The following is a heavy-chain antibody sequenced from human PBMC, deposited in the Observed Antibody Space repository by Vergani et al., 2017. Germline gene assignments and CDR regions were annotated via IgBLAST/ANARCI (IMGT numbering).Heavy chain of an antibody. CDR1: GFTFSSYS. J-gene: IGHJ3*02. Sequence: EVQLVESGGGLVQPGGSLRLSCAASGFTFSSYSMNWVRQAPGKGLEWVSYISSSSSYIYYADSVKGRFTISRDNAKNSLYLQMNSLRAEDTAVYYCARAGLLRFLEWLEYDAFDIWGQGTMVTVSS. CDR3: ARAGLLRFLEWLEYDAFDI. V-gene: IGHV3-21*05. CDR2: ISSSSSYI. D-gene: IGHD3-3*01.